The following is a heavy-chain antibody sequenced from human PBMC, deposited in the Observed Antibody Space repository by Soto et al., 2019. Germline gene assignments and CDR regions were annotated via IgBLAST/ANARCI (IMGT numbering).Heavy chain of an antibody. Sequence: QVHLQQWGAGLLKPSETLSLTCAVYGGSFSGYYYSWIRQPPGKGLEWIGEINHSGTTNFNPSLKSRLTISVDTSKNQFSLRLSSVPAAATAIYYCARGRSYYGSGILDWFDPWGQGTLVTVSS. V-gene: IGHV4-34*02. CDR2: INHSGTT. CDR1: GGSFSGYY. CDR3: ARGRSYYGSGILDWFDP. J-gene: IGHJ5*02. D-gene: IGHD3-10*01.